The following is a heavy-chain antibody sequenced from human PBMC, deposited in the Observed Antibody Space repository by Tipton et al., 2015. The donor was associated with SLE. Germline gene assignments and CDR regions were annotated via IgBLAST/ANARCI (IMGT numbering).Heavy chain of an antibody. D-gene: IGHD4-11*01. J-gene: IGHJ6*03. V-gene: IGHV4-31*03. Sequence: TLSLTCTVSGDSIRSGGNYWTWIRQRPERGLEWLGYIYHSGTTYYNPSLKSRLAISIDTSKNNFSLQLTSVTAADTAVYYCARRTVTFSYYIDVWGKGTTGTVSS. CDR2: IYHSGTT. CDR3: ARRTVTFSYYIDV. CDR1: GDSIRSGGNY.